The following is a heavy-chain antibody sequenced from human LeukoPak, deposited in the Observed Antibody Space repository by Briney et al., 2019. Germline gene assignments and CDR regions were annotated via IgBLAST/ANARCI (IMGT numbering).Heavy chain of an antibody. J-gene: IGHJ4*02. D-gene: IGHD2-15*01. CDR1: GGSFSGYY. Sequence: PSETLSLTCAVYGGSFSGYYWSWIRQPPGKGLEWIGEINHSGSTNYNPSLKSRVTISVDTSKNQFSLKLSSVTAADTAVYYCARGPYCSGGSCYGRPFDYWGQGTLVTVSS. CDR2: INHSGST. CDR3: ARGPYCSGGSCYGRPFDY. V-gene: IGHV4-34*01.